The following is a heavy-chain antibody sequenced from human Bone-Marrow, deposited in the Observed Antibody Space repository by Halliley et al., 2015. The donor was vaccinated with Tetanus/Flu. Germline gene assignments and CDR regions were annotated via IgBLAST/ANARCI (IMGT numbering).Heavy chain of an antibody. D-gene: IGHD3-9*01. Sequence: YVHSVRGRFIISRDNAKNSLFLEMNSLGPHDAAVYYCARARSGDFGWLLSYYFDSWGQGTLVTVSS. CDR3: ARARSGDFGWLLSYYFDS. J-gene: IGHJ4*02. V-gene: IGHV3-7*03.